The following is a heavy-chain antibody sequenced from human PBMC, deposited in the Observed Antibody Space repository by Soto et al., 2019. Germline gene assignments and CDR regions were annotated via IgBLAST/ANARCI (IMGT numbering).Heavy chain of an antibody. CDR1: GGSVSDDYW. V-gene: IGHV4-4*02. J-gene: IGHJ6*03. CDR2: VYHDGRT. D-gene: IGHD2-8*01. CDR3: ARNGVFYMDV. Sequence: SETLSLTCAVSGGSVSDDYWWSWVRQPPGKGLEWIGEVYHDGRTSYNPSLKSRVTISVDKSKNHLSLELTSVTAADTAVYYCARNGVFYMDVGGKGTTVTVSS.